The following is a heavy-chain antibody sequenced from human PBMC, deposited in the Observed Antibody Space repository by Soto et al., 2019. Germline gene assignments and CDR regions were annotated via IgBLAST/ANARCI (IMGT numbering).Heavy chain of an antibody. CDR3: ARDGREASGIDV. CDR1: GGSISSHY. D-gene: IGHD1-26*01. Sequence: QVQLQESGPGLVKPSETLSLTCTVSGGSISSHYWSWVRQAPRKGLEWIGCIYYRGNTFYNPSLKGRGTISVDTSNNQFSLKLDSVTTADTAVYYCARDGREASGIDVWGQGTTVTVSS. CDR2: IYYRGNT. V-gene: IGHV4-59*11. J-gene: IGHJ6*02.